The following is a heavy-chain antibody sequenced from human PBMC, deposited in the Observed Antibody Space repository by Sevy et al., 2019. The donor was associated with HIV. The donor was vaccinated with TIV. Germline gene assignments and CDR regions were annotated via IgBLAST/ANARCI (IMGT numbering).Heavy chain of an antibody. CDR2: IIPMFGTA. Sequence: ASVKVSCKASGRTFRNYALSWVRQAPGQGLEWMGGIIPMFGTANYVQKFQGRVTITADESTNTAYMELSSLRSEDTAVYYCARSISWYASFDYWGQGTLVTVSS. D-gene: IGHD6-13*01. CDR1: GRTFRNYA. CDR3: ARSISWYASFDY. V-gene: IGHV1-69*13. J-gene: IGHJ4*02.